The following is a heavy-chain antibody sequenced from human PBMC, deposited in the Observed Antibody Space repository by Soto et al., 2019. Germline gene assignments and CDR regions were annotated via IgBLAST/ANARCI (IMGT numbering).Heavy chain of an antibody. D-gene: IGHD2-2*01. CDR1: GGSISSGDYY. CDR3: ARARFCTSTSCYHYFDF. J-gene: IGHJ4*02. CDR2: IYYSGST. V-gene: IGHV4-30-4*02. Sequence: SETLSLTCTVSGGSISSGDYYWSWIRQPPGKGLEWIGYIYYSGSTYYNPSHKSRVTISVDTSKNQFSLKLSSVTPADTAVYYCARARFCTSTSCYHYFDFWGQGTLVTVSS.